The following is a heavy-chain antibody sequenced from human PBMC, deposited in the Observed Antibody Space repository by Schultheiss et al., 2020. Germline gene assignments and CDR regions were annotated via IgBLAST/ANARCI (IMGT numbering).Heavy chain of an antibody. V-gene: IGHV3-23*01. CDR1: GFTFSSYA. D-gene: IGHD2-15*01. CDR3: AKVGYCSGDNCYRGPFDY. CDR2: ISGTGGST. J-gene: IGHJ4*02. Sequence: GGSLRLSCAASGFTFSSYAMTWVRQSPGKGLEWVSGISGTGGSTYYVDSVKGRFTISRDNSKNTLYLQMNSLRAEDTAVYYWAKVGYCSGDNCYRGPFDYWGQGILVTVAS.